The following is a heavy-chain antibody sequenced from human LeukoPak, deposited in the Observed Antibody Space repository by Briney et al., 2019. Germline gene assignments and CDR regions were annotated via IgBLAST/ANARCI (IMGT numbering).Heavy chain of an antibody. V-gene: IGHV1-2*02. CDR3: ARAWTKRQLVPGHY. CDR1: GYTFTGYY. CDR2: INPNSGGT. Sequence: ASVKVSCKASGYTFTGYYMHWVRQAPGQGLEWMGWINPNSGGTNYAQKFQGRVTMTRDTSISTAYMELSRLRSDDTAVYYCARAWTKRQLVPGHYWGQGTLVTVSS. D-gene: IGHD6-13*01. J-gene: IGHJ4*02.